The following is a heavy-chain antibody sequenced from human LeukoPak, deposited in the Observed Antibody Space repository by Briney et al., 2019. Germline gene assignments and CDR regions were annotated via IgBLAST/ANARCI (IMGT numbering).Heavy chain of an antibody. J-gene: IGHJ4*02. CDR3: ARGGPESQVYGDYFDY. CDR1: GESISGFY. V-gene: IGHV4-39*07. CDR2: IYYSGST. Sequence: PSETLSLTCTVSGESISGFYWTWIRQPPGKGLEWIGSIYYSGSTYYNPSLKSRVTISVDTSKNQFSLKLSSVTAADTAVYYCARGGPESQVYGDYFDYWGQGTLVTVSS. D-gene: IGHD4-17*01.